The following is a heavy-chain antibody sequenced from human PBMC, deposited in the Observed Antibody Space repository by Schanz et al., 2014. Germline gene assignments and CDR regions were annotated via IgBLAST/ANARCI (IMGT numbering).Heavy chain of an antibody. CDR1: GFTFSDYY. Sequence: QVQLVDSGGGLVKPGGSLRLSCAASGFTFSDYYMTWIRQAPGKGLEWVSHISGSSIHKNYADSVKGRFSISRDNSKNALYLQMDSLRAEDTAVYYCARDAVALVPEYFMDVWGKGTPVTVSS. V-gene: IGHV3-11*06. CDR2: ISGSSIHK. J-gene: IGHJ6*03. CDR3: ARDAVALVPEYFMDV. D-gene: IGHD2-15*01.